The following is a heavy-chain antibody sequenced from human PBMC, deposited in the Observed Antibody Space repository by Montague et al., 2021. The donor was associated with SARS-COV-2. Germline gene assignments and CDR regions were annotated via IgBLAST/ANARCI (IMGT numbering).Heavy chain of an antibody. CDR1: GGSISSGDYY. V-gene: IGHV4-31*03. J-gene: IGHJ6*02. CDR2: IYYSGST. Sequence: TLSLTCTVSGGSISSGDYYWSWIRQHPGKGLEWIGYIYYSGSTYYNPPLKSRVTISVDTSKNQFSLKLSSVTAADTAVYYCARGGSYSSGWYGVDYYYGMDVWGQGTTVTVSS. CDR3: ARGGSYSSGWYGVDYYYGMDV. D-gene: IGHD6-19*01.